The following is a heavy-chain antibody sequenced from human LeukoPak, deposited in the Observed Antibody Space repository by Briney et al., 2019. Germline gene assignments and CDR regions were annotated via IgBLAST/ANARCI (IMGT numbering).Heavy chain of an antibody. D-gene: IGHD6-19*01. CDR3: AKDFSSGWTDWFDS. J-gene: IGHJ5*01. V-gene: IGHV3-43*02. Sequence: GRSLRLSCVASGFTFDDFAMHWARHAPAKGLEWVSLISGDGDNTFYADSVKGGFTISRDNSKNSLFLQMNSLRTDDTAVYYCAKDFSSGWTDWFDSWGQGTLVTVSS. CDR1: GFTFDDFA. CDR2: ISGDGDNT.